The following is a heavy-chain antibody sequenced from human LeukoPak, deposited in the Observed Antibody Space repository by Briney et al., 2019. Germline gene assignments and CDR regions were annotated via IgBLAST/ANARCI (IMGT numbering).Heavy chain of an antibody. Sequence: PGGSLRLSCAASGFTFSSYAMSWVRQAPGKGLEWVPVISGSGSSTNYADSVKGRFTISRDNSKNTLCLQMNSLRAEDTAVYYCAKDPLPSAVTTRTEPDYWGQGTLVTVSS. CDR2: ISGSGSST. CDR1: GFTFSSYA. V-gene: IGHV3-23*01. CDR3: AKDPLPSAVTTRTEPDY. D-gene: IGHD4-17*01. J-gene: IGHJ4*02.